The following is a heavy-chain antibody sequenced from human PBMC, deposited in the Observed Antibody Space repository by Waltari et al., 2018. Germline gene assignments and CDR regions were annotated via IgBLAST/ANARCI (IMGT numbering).Heavy chain of an antibody. CDR1: GYTFTGYY. CDR3: ARDRGDGYRTYYFDY. J-gene: IGHJ4*02. D-gene: IGHD3-10*01. CDR2: IIPIFGTA. Sequence: QVQLVQSGAEVKKPGASVKVSCKASGYTFTGYYMHWVRQAPGQGLEWMGGIIPIFGTANYAQKFQGRVTITADESTSTAYMELSSLRSEDTAVYYCARDRGDGYRTYYFDYWGQGTLVTVSS. V-gene: IGHV1-69*01.